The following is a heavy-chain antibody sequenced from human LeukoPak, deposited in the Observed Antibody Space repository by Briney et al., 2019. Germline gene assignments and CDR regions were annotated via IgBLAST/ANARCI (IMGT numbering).Heavy chain of an antibody. V-gene: IGHV3-74*03. CDR3: AKVNAFGDFQGRNYYYYMDV. CDR1: GFTFSGAY. CDR2: ITGDGTGR. Sequence: PGESLRLSCVTSGFTFSGAYMHWVRQAPGKGLVWVSRITGDGTGRTYADSVKGRFTISRDNAKNTVYLQMNSLEVEDTAVYYCAKVNAFGDFQGRNYYYYMDVWGKGTSVTVS. D-gene: IGHD4-17*01. J-gene: IGHJ6*03.